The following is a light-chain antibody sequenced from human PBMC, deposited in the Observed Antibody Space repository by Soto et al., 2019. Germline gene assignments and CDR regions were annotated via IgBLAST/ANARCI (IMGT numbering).Light chain of an antibody. J-gene: IGKJ4*01. V-gene: IGKV1-5*03. CDR1: QSVNIW. Sequence: DIQMTQYPSTLSASVGDRVTITCRASQSVNIWLAWYQHKPGKAPRLLIYRASNLEGGVPRRFSGSGSGTEFTLTISSLQPDDFATYYCQPYNSSSLTFGGGTKVEIK. CDR2: RAS. CDR3: QPYNSSSLT.